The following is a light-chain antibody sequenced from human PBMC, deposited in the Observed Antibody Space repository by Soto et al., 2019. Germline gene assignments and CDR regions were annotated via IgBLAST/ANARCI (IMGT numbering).Light chain of an antibody. CDR3: AAWDDSLNGWV. V-gene: IGLV1-44*01. CDR2: SDD. J-gene: IGLJ3*02. CDR1: NSNIGDNT. Sequence: QSVLTQPPSASGTPGQRVTISCSGSNSNIGDNTVNWYQQPPGTAPKVLIYSDDQRPSAVPDRFSGSKSGTSASLAISGLQSEDEADYYCAAWDDSLNGWVFGGGTKVTVL.